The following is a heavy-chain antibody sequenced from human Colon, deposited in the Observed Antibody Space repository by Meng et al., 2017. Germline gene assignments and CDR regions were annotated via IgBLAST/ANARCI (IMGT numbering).Heavy chain of an antibody. CDR3: ARVGIRGNQRGFDY. D-gene: IGHD1-14*01. Sequence: VHRGQSGAEVKKPGASVKGSCKASGYTFTSYDINWVRQATGQGLEWMGWMNPNSGNTGYAQKFQGRVTMTRNTSISTAYMELSSLRSEDTAVYYCARVGIRGNQRGFDYWGQGTLVTVSS. J-gene: IGHJ4*02. V-gene: IGHV1-8*01. CDR1: GYTFTSYD. CDR2: MNPNSGNT.